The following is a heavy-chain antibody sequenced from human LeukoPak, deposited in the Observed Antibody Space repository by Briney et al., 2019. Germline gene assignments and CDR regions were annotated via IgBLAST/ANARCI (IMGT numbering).Heavy chain of an antibody. Sequence: KASETLSLTCTVSGDSISRGSYYWDWIRQPPGKGLDWLGSIYSSGITYYRPSLKSRVAISVETSSNQFSLKLSSVTAADMAVYYCARRGLGATGSDYWGQGTLVTVSS. J-gene: IGHJ4*02. D-gene: IGHD1-26*01. CDR2: IYSSGIT. V-gene: IGHV4-39*01. CDR3: ARRGLGATGSDY. CDR1: GDSISRGSYY.